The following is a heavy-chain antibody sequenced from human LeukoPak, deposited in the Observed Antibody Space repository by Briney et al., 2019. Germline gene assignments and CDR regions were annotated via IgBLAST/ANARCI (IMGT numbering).Heavy chain of an antibody. V-gene: IGHV5-51*01. D-gene: IGHD1-26*01. CDR1: GYTFTTHW. CDR3: TMGWRGTYYDPASY. Sequence: GEPLKISRKGSGYTFTTHWFGRVRKMPGKGLEWMAIIHPADSDTRYSPSFQGQVPISVDKSISTAYLQWSSLKASDTAMYYCTMGWRGTYYDPASYWSQGTLIIVSS. J-gene: IGHJ4*02. CDR2: IHPADSDT.